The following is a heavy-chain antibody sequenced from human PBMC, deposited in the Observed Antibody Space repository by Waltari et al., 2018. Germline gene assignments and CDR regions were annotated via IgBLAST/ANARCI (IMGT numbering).Heavy chain of an antibody. D-gene: IGHD2-2*01. CDR2: ISQNGAIT. CDR1: GFTFGNSA. J-gene: IGHJ4*02. Sequence: EVQLLESGGDLVQPGGSLSLSCEASGFTFGNSAISRVRQAPGKGLEWVSIISQNGAITYYADSVKGRFTISRDNSKNTLYLQMNSLRAEDTAVFYCAKHPASGNFDYWGQGTLVTVSS. V-gene: IGHV3-23*01. CDR3: AKHPASGNFDY.